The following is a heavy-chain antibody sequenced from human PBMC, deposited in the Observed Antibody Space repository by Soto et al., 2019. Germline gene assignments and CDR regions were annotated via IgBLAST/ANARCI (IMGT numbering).Heavy chain of an antibody. CDR2: IIPFFHAA. J-gene: IGHJ6*02. CDR1: ADTFSSSA. CDR3: ARDLISNYHYNGMDV. Sequence: QVQLVQSGAEVKKPGSSVKVSCKASADTFSSSAFSWVRQAPGPGLEWMGVIIPFFHAANYAQRFQGRVTITADESTSTVYMALSSLRSEDTALYYCARDLISNYHYNGMDVWGQGTTVTVSS. V-gene: IGHV1-69*01.